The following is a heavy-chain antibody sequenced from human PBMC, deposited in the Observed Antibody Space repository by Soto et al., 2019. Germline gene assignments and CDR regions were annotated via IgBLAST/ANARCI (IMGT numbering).Heavy chain of an antibody. J-gene: IGHJ6*02. D-gene: IGHD2-2*02. V-gene: IGHV1-46*01. Sequence: ASVKVSCKASGYTFTSYYMHWVRQAPGQGLEWMGIINPSGGSTSYAQKFQGRVTMTRDTSTSTVYMELSSLRSEDTAVYYCARVLLRCSSTSCYREDGMDVWGQGTMVTVSS. CDR2: INPSGGST. CDR1: GYTFTSYY. CDR3: ARVLLRCSSTSCYREDGMDV.